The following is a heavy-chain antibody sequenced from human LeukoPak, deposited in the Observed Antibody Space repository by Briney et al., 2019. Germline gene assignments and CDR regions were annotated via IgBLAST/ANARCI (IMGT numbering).Heavy chain of an antibody. CDR1: GGSINNDS. J-gene: IGHJ3*02. Sequence: PSETPSLTCTVSGGSINNDSWSWIRQPPGKGLEWIGRIYTRGSTNYNPSLKSRVTMSEDTSKNQFSLKLSSVTAADTAVYYCARGRYCSADICPGGDAFDIWGQGTMVSVSS. D-gene: IGHD2-15*01. V-gene: IGHV4-4*07. CDR3: ARGRYCSADICPGGDAFDI. CDR2: IYTRGST.